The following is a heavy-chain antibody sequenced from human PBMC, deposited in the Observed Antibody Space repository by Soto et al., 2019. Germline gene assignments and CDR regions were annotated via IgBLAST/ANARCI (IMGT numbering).Heavy chain of an antibody. J-gene: IGHJ3*02. CDR1: GFTFSSYS. CDR2: ISSSSSTI. D-gene: IGHD2-15*01. V-gene: IGHV3-48*02. Sequence: GGSLRLSCVASGFTFSSYSMNWVRQAPGKGLEWVSYISSSSSTIYYADSVKGRFTISRDNAKNSLYLQMNSLRDEDTAVYYCARPQSGGYCSGGSCYSGLDAFDIWGQGTMVTVSS. CDR3: ARPQSGGYCSGGSCYSGLDAFDI.